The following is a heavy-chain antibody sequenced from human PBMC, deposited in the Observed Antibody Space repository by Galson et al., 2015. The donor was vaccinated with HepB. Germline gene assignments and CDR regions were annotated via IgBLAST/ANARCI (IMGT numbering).Heavy chain of an antibody. CDR1: GNSFNTYW. J-gene: IGHJ4*02. CDR3: ASTEAAYYYFDF. Sequence: QSGAEVKKPGESLKISCKTSGNSFNTYWIGWVRQMPGKGLEWMGIIYPDDSDTRYSLSFQGQVTISADKSISTAYLQWSSLKASDTAMYYCASTEAAYYYFDFWGQGTLVTVSS. CDR2: IYPDDSDT. D-gene: IGHD2-15*01. V-gene: IGHV5-51*01.